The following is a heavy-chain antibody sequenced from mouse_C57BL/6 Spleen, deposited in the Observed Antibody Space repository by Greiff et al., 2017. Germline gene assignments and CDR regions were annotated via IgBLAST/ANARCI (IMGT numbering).Heavy chain of an antibody. Sequence: EVKLVESGGGLVKPGGFLKLSCAASGFTFSSYAMSWVRQTPEKRLEWVATISDGGSYTYYPDNVKGRFTISRDNAKNNLYLQMSHLKSEDTAMYYCARAPYYDYLFAYWGQGTLVTVSA. CDR3: ARAPYYDYLFAY. D-gene: IGHD2-4*01. V-gene: IGHV5-4*03. CDR2: ISDGGSYT. J-gene: IGHJ3*01. CDR1: GFTFSSYA.